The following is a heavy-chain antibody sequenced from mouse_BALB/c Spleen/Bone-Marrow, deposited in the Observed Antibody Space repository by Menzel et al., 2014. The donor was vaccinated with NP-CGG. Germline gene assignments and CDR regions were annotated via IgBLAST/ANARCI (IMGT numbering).Heavy chain of an antibody. J-gene: IGHJ1*01. D-gene: IGHD2-4*01. Sequence: VKLVESGAELVKPGASVKLSCKASGYTFTSYWMHWVKQRPGQGLEWIGEIDPSDSYTNYNRKFKGKATLTVDKSSSTAYMQLSSLTSEDSAVYYCARSRGYYDYWYFDVWGAGTTVTVSS. CDR1: GYTFTSYW. CDR2: IDPSDSYT. V-gene: IGHV1-69*02. CDR3: ARSRGYYDYWYFDV.